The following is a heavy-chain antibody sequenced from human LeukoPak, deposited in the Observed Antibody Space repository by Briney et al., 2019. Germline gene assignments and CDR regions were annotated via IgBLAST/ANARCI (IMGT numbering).Heavy chain of an antibody. Sequence: GGSLRLSCAASGFIFSGQSMNWIRQAPGKGLEWVAYIKSSGDTTYYADSVKGRFTISRDNAKNSLYLQMNTLRVEDTAVYYCARRLDYFDYWGQGSLVTVSS. CDR1: GFIFSGQS. V-gene: IGHV3-48*04. J-gene: IGHJ4*02. CDR2: IKSSGDTT. CDR3: ARRLDYFDY.